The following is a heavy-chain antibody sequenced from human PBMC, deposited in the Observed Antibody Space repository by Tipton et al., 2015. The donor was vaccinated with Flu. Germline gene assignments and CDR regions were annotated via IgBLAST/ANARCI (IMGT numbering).Heavy chain of an antibody. J-gene: IGHJ5*02. D-gene: IGHD4-17*01. CDR2: IYYTGST. CDR3: ARAGGTAVTTWNWFDP. Sequence: TLSLTCTVSGGSITSYYWSWIRQPPGKGLEWIGYIYYTGSTNYNPSLKSRVTISVDTSKNQFSLKLGSVTAADTAVYYCARAGGTAVTTWNWFDPWGQGTLATVSS. V-gene: IGHV4-59*01. CDR1: GGSITSYY.